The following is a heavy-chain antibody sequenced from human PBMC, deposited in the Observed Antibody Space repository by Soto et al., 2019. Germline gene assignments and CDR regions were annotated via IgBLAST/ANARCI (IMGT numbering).Heavy chain of an antibody. CDR3: AQVRYYYDSSGYYYFDY. J-gene: IGHJ4*02. CDR2: ISGSGGST. V-gene: IGHV3-23*01. CDR1: GFTFSSYA. Sequence: GGALRLSYAASGFTFSSYAISWVRQAPGKGLEWVSAISGSGGSTYYADSVKGRFTISRDNSKNTLYLQMNSLRAEDTAVYYCAQVRYYYDSSGYYYFDYWGQGTLVTVSS. D-gene: IGHD3-22*01.